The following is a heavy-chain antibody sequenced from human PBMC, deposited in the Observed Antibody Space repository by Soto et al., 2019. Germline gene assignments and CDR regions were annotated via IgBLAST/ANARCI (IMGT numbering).Heavy chain of an antibody. CDR3: AKDRNYYDSSGYDY. V-gene: IGHV3-23*01. Sequence: PGGSLRLSCAASRFTFNSYAMSWVRQAPGKGLEWVSTIIGSGGSTYYADSVKGRFSVSRDNSKNTLYLQMNSLRAEDTAVYYCAKDRNYYDSSGYDYWGQGTLVTVSS. CDR2: IIGSGGST. J-gene: IGHJ4*02. CDR1: RFTFNSYA. D-gene: IGHD3-22*01.